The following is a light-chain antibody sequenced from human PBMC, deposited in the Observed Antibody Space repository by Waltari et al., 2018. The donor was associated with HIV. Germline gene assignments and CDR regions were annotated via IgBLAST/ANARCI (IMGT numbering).Light chain of an antibody. V-gene: IGLV2-14*01. CDR3: SSYKSSSIVVV. J-gene: IGLJ3*02. CDR2: EVS. Sequence: QSALTQPASVSGSPGQSITISCTGTSSDVGGYNFVSWYQQYPVQAPKLLIYEVSYRPSGVSNRFSGSKSGNTASLTISGLQAEDEADYYCSSYKSSSIVVVFGGGTRLAVL. CDR1: SSDVGGYNF.